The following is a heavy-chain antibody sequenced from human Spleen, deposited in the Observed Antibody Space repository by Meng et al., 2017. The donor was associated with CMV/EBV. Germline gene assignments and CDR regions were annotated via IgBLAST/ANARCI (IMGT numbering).Heavy chain of an antibody. CDR2: IRYDGSNK. J-gene: IGHJ6*02. CDR3: ARDGGSWYCSSTSCYPVYYYGMDV. Sequence: GGSLRLSCAASGFIFSSHWMTWVRQAPGKGLEWVAFIRYDGSNKYYADSVKGRFTISRDNSKNTLYLQMNSLRAEDTAVYYCARDGGSWYCSSTSCYPVYYYGMDVWGQGTTVTVSS. V-gene: IGHV3-30*02. CDR1: GFIFSSHW. D-gene: IGHD2-2*01.